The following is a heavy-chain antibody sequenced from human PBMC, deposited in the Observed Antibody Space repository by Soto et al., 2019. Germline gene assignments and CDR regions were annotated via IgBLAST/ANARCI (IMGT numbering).Heavy chain of an antibody. CDR3: SGGVATGT. CDR2: IHQNGTGR. D-gene: IGHD5-12*01. V-gene: IGHV3-7*04. Sequence: EVQLVESGGGVVQSGGSLILSCTASVFPMNNYWMSWVSQAPGQGLEWVATIHQNGTGRHYVDSVKGRFTISRDNAKKAVSLDLDRLRVEDTAGYYCSGGVATGTWGQGTLVGVSS. J-gene: IGHJ5*01. CDR1: VFPMNNYW.